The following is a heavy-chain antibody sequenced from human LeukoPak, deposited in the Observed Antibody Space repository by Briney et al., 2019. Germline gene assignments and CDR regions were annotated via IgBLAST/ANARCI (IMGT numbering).Heavy chain of an antibody. CDR3: AKDLNSGPRDI. V-gene: IGHV3-30*18. CDR2: ISYDGSNK. CDR1: GFTFSSYG. J-gene: IGHJ3*02. Sequence: GRSLRLSCAASGFTFSSYGMHWVRQAPGKGLEWVAVISYDGSNKYYADSVKGRFTISRDNSKNTLYLQMNSLRAEDTAVYYCAKDLNSGPRDIWVHGTMVTVSS. D-gene: IGHD1-26*01.